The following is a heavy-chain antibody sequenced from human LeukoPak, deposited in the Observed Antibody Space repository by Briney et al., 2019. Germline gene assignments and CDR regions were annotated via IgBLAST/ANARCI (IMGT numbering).Heavy chain of an antibody. CDR1: GGSISSGSYY. J-gene: IGHJ4*02. CDR2: IYTSGST. CDR3: AREGYRGGGFDF. D-gene: IGHD5-12*01. Sequence: PSQTLSLTCTVSGGSISSGSYYWSWIRQPAGKGLEWIGRIYTSGSTNYNPSLKSRVTISVDTSKNQFSLKLSSVTAADTAVYYCAREGYRGGGFDFWGQGTLVTVSS. V-gene: IGHV4-61*02.